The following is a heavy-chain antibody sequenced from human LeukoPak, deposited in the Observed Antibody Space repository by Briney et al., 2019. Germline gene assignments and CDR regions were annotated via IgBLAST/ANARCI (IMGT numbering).Heavy chain of an antibody. CDR2: ISAYNGNT. V-gene: IGHV1-18*01. CDR1: GYTFTSYG. J-gene: IGHJ4*02. D-gene: IGHD3-22*01. Sequence: ASVKVSCKASGYTFTSYGISWVRQAPGQGLEWMGWISAYNGNTNYAQKLQGRVTMTTDTSTSTAYMELRSLRSDDTAVYYCARSNRNYYYDSSGYFYFDYWGQGTLVTVSS. CDR3: ARSNRNYYYDSSGYFYFDY.